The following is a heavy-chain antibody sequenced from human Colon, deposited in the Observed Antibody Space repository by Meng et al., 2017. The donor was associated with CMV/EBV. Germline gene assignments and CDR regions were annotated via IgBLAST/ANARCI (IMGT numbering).Heavy chain of an antibody. Sequence: GPLVESGGGLVQPGGSLGLSWAASGFTFSSKWMHWVRQGPGKGLVWVSRINTDGSTTYYADSVKGRFTISRDNAKNTLYLQMNSLRAEDTAVYYCASRDYWGQGTLVTVSS. J-gene: IGHJ4*02. CDR2: INTDGSTT. V-gene: IGHV3-74*01. CDR1: GFTFSSKW. CDR3: ASRDY.